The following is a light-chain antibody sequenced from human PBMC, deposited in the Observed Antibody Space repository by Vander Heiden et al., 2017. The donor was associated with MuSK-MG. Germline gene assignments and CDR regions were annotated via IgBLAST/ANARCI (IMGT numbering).Light chain of an antibody. CDR2: GDT. Sequence: SYKLTQPPSVSVSPGQTARITCSGGALPRKNVFWYQQKSGQAPVLVIYGDTRRPSEIPERFSGSSSGTVATLTINGAQVEDEADYYCYSTDSSGDLRVFGGGTKVTVL. CDR1: ALPRKN. J-gene: IGLJ3*02. CDR3: YSTDSSGDLRV. V-gene: IGLV3-10*01.